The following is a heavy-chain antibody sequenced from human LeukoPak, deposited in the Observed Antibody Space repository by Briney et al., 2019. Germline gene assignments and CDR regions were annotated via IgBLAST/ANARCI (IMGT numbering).Heavy chain of an antibody. CDR2: IDPSDSYT. Sequence: GASLKISCKGSGYRFTSYWISWVRQLPGKGLEWMGRIDPSDSYTNYSPSFQGHATISADKSISTAYLQWSSLKASDTAMYYCAMGATTLYNWFDPWGQGTLVTVSS. D-gene: IGHD1-26*01. V-gene: IGHV5-10-1*01. CDR1: GYRFTSYW. CDR3: AMGATTLYNWFDP. J-gene: IGHJ5*02.